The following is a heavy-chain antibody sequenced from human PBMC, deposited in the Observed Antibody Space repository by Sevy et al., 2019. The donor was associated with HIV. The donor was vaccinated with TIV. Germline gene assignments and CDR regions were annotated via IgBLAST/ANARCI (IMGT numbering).Heavy chain of an antibody. CDR2: IRNRPNSYTT. CDR3: VRGPNCGVGGCQQISPYCLDV. Sequence: GGSLRLSCAASGVTFSDHYVDWVRQAPGKGLEWVGRIRNRPNSYTTEYAASVKGRFTISRDDSRNSVYLQMNSPKTQDSAVYYCVRGPNCGVGGCQQISPYCLDVWGKGATVTVSS. J-gene: IGHJ6*03. CDR1: GVTFSDHY. D-gene: IGHD2-15*01. V-gene: IGHV3-72*01.